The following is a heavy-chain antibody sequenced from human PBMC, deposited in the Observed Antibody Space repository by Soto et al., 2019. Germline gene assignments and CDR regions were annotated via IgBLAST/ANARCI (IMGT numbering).Heavy chain of an antibody. J-gene: IGHJ5*02. V-gene: IGHV4-30-4*01. Sequence: TLSLTCTVSGGSISSGDYYWSWIRQPPGKGLEWIGYIYCSGSTYYNPSLKSRVTISVDTSKNQFSLKLSSVTAADTAVYYCAREKYYDFWSGLGNWFDPWGQGPMVTVYS. CDR3: AREKYYDFWSGLGNWFDP. CDR1: GGSISSGDYY. D-gene: IGHD3-3*01. CDR2: IYCSGST.